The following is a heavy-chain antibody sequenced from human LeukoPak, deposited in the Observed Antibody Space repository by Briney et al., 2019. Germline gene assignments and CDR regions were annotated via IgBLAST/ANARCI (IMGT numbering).Heavy chain of an antibody. J-gene: IGHJ5*02. CDR3: AAYSSSCPQGAAGCWFDP. D-gene: IGHD6-13*01. V-gene: IGHV1-46*01. CDR1: GYTFTSYY. CDR2: INVSGGST. Sequence: GASVKVSCKASGYTFTSYYMHWVRQAPGQGLEWMGIINVSGGSTSYAQKFQGRVTMTRDTSTSTVYMELSSLRSEDTAVYYCAAYSSSCPQGAAGCWFDPWGQGTLVPVSS.